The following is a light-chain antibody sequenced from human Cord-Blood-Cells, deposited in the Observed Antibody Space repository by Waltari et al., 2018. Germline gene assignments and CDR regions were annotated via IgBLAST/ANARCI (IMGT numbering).Light chain of an antibody. Sequence: EIVLTQSPATLSLSPGERANLSCRASPSVSSYLAWYQQKPGQAPRLLIYDASNRATGIPARFSVSGSGTDFTLTISSLEPEDFAVYYCQQRSNWLTFGGGTKVEIK. V-gene: IGKV3-11*01. CDR1: PSVSSY. CDR3: QQRSNWLT. CDR2: DAS. J-gene: IGKJ4*01.